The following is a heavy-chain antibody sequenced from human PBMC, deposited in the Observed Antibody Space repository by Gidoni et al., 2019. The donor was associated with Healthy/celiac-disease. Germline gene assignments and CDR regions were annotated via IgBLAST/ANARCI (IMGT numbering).Heavy chain of an antibody. CDR3: ARGRDSGSYYFDY. CDR2: ISSSSSTI. V-gene: IGHV3-48*02. D-gene: IGHD1-26*01. Sequence: EVQLVESGGGLVQPGGSLSLSCAAYGFTFSSYSMNWVRQAPGQGLEWVSYISSSSSTIYYADSVKGRFTISRDNAKNSLYLQMNSLRDEDTAVYYCARGRDSGSYYFDYWGQGTLVTVSS. J-gene: IGHJ4*02. CDR1: GFTFSSYS.